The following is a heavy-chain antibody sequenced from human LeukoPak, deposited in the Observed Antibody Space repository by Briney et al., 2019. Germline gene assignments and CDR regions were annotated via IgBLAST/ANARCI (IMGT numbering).Heavy chain of an antibody. D-gene: IGHD5-18*01. Sequence: PPETLFKTSTVSGGSISSVGYYWGWIRQPPGKGLECIGSIYYGGSTYSIPSLKGRVTILVDTSKNQFSLKLSSVTAADTAVYYCARLRGYSDGHIDYWGQGTVHTVFS. CDR2: IYYGGST. J-gene: IGHJ4*02. CDR3: ARLRGYSDGHIDY. V-gene: IGHV4-39*01. CDR1: GGSISSVGYY.